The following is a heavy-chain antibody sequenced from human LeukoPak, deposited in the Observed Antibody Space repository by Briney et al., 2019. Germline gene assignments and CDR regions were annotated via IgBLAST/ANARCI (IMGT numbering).Heavy chain of an antibody. Sequence: GGSLRLSCATSGFTFSSYWMHWVRQAPGKGLVWVSRINTDGSSTSYADSVKGRFTISRDNAKNTLYLQMNSLRAEDTAVYYCARVSSSSWWALDYWGQGTLVTVSS. V-gene: IGHV3-74*01. CDR2: INTDGSST. CDR3: ARVSSSSWWALDY. J-gene: IGHJ4*02. CDR1: GFTFSSYW. D-gene: IGHD6-13*01.